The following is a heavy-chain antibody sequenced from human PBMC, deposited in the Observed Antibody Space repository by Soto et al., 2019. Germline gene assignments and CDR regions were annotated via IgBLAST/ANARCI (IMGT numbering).Heavy chain of an antibody. CDR3: VKERYAQLWLEDYGMDV. J-gene: IGHJ6*02. V-gene: IGHV3-30*18. D-gene: IGHD5-18*01. CDR1: GFTFSSYG. Sequence: VESGGGVVQPGRSLRLSCAASGFTFSSYGIHWVRQAPGKGLEWVALISYDVTDKYYADSVKGRFTISRDNSKNTLYLQMSSLGPEDTAVYYCVKERYAQLWLEDYGMDVWGQGTTVTV. CDR2: ISYDVTDK.